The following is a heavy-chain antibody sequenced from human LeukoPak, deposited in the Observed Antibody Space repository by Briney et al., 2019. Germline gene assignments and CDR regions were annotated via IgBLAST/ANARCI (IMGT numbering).Heavy chain of an antibody. J-gene: IGHJ6*02. Sequence: PGGSLRLSCAASGFTFSSDYMTWVRQAPGKGLEWVSVIYTGGSTYYADSVKGRFTISRDDSKNTVYIQMNNLRVEDTALYYCARTLNYQYYAMDVWGQGTTVTVSS. CDR2: IYTGGST. V-gene: IGHV3-66*01. CDR3: ARTLNYQYYAMDV. CDR1: GFTFSSDY.